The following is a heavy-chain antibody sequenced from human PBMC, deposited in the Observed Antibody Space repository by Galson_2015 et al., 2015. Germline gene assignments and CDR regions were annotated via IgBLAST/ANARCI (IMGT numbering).Heavy chain of an antibody. J-gene: IGHJ6*03. V-gene: IGHV1-8*01. CDR1: GYTFTSYD. CDR2: MNPNSGNT. CDR3: ARKTYSSSWYYYYYYMDV. Sequence: SVKVSCKASGYTFTSYDINWVRQATGQGLEWMGWMNPNSGNTGYAQKFQGRVTMTRNTSISTAYMELSSLRSEDTAVYYCARKTYSSSWYYYYYYMDVWGKGTTVTVSS. D-gene: IGHD6-13*01.